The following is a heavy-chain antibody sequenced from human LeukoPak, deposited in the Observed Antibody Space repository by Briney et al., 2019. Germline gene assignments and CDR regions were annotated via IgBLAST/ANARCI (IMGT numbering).Heavy chain of an antibody. CDR1: GFTFSSYG. Sequence: PGRSLRLSCAASGFTFSSYGMHWARQAPGKGLEWVAVIWYDGSNKYYADSVKGRFTISRDNSKNTLYLQMNSLRAEDTAVYYCARGSGSYFNAFDIWGQGTMVTVSS. CDR3: ARGSGSYFNAFDI. D-gene: IGHD3-10*01. V-gene: IGHV3-33*01. CDR2: IWYDGSNK. J-gene: IGHJ3*02.